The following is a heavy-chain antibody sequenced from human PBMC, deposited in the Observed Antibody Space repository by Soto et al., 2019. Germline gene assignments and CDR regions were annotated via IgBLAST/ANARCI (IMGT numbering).Heavy chain of an antibody. CDR1: GYIFTSYG. D-gene: IGHD4-17*01. Sequence: QVQLVQSGDDVKKPGASVKVSCWASGYIFTSYGISWVRQAPGQGLEWMGWINGDNGNINYAQNLQGRLTMTRDTSTSTVDMELRSLRSDDTAVYYCARDPSTGLFDYWGQGTLVTVSS. CDR3: ARDPSTGLFDY. J-gene: IGHJ4*02. CDR2: INGDNGNI. V-gene: IGHV1-18*04.